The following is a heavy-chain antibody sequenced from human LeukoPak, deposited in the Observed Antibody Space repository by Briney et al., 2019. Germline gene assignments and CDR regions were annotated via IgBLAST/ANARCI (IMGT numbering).Heavy chain of an antibody. V-gene: IGHV3-30*18. CDR2: ISRDGRDK. Sequence: TGGSLRLSCVASGFTFSSYAMHWVRQAPGKGLEWGAVISRDGRDKHHADSVKGRFTISRDNSKNTLYLQMDSLRAEDTAVYFCAKDPRTAAAYYFDYWGQGILVTVSS. CDR1: GFTFSSYA. CDR3: AKDPRTAAAYYFDY. J-gene: IGHJ4*02. D-gene: IGHD6-13*01.